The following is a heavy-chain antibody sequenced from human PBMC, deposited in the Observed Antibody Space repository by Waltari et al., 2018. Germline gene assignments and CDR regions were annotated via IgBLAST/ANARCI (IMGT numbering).Heavy chain of an antibody. V-gene: IGHV1-69*01. CDR3: ARDRDGYNNWYFDL. D-gene: IGHD5-12*01. CDR2: LIPMFGVG. Sequence: WLRQAPGQGLEWMGGLIPMFGVGYLGEKFQGRLTMTADESTGTVSMELTGLRSEDTAIYYCARDRDGYNNWYFDLWGRGTPVTVSS. J-gene: IGHJ2*01.